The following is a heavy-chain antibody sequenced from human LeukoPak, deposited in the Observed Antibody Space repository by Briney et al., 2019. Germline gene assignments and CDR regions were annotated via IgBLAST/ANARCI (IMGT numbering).Heavy chain of an antibody. V-gene: IGHV3-23*01. J-gene: IGHJ6*03. CDR1: GFTFSTYA. CDR2: MSAIGGST. CDR3: AKPRDFYYYMDV. Sequence: GGSLRLSCAASGFTFSTYAMSWVRQAPGKGLEWVSTMSAIGGSTYYADSVKGRFTISRDNSKSTLYLQMNSLGAEDTAAYYCAKPRDFYYYMDVWGKGTTVIVSS.